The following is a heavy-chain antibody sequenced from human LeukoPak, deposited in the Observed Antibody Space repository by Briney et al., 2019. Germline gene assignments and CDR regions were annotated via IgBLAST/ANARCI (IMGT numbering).Heavy chain of an antibody. CDR3: ARGSGPGVTTIDS. CDR1: GFTFSTCP. Sequence: PGGSLRLSCEASGFTFSTCPMHWVRQAPGEGLEWVSAFHTDGGTYYLDSVKGRFTISREDAKNSLYLQMNTLRAGDTAVYYCARGSGPGVTTIDSWGQGTLVIVSS. J-gene: IGHJ4*02. V-gene: IGHV3-13*01. CDR2: FHTDGGT. D-gene: IGHD4-17*01.